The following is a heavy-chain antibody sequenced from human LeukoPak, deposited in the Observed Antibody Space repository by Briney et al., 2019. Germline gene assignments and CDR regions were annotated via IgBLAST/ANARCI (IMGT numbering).Heavy chain of an antibody. CDR2: INHSGST. J-gene: IGHJ4*02. Sequence: PSETLSLTCAVYGGSFSGYYWSWIRQPPGKGLEWIGEINHSGSTNYNPSLKSRVTISVDTSKNQSSLKLSSATAADTAVYYCARGEWLRSWFGYWGQGTLVTVSS. CDR3: ARGEWLRSWFGY. D-gene: IGHD5-12*01. V-gene: IGHV4-34*01. CDR1: GGSFSGYY.